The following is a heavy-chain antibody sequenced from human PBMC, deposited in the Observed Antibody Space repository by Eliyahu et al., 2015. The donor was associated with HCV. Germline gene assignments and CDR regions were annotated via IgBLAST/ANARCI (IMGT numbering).Heavy chain of an antibody. V-gene: IGHV4-39*01. Sequence: QLQLQESGPGLVKPSETLSLTCTVSGGSISSSSYYWGWIRQPPGKGLEWIGSIYYSGSTYYNPSLKSRVTISVDTSKNQFSLKLSSVTAADTAVYYCARHNLKDEPKDYVVQWPYFDYWGQGTLVTVSS. CDR3: ARHNLKDEPKDYVVQWPYFDY. CDR1: GGSISSSSYY. D-gene: IGHD4-17*01. J-gene: IGHJ4*02. CDR2: IYYSGST.